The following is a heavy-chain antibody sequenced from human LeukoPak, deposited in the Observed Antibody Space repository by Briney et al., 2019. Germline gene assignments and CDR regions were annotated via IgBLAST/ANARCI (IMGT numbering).Heavy chain of an antibody. V-gene: IGHV1-2*06. CDR1: VYTFTGYY. J-gene: IGHJ2*01. CDR2: INPNSCCT. D-gene: IGHD2-8*01. CDR3: ARTPINIVLMVYATDWYFDL. Sequence: GASVKVSCKACVYTFTGYYMHWVRQPPGQGLEWMGRINPNSCCTNYAQKFQDRVTMTRDTSISTAYMELSRLTSDDTAVYYCARTPINIVLMVYATDWYFDLWGRGTLVTVSS.